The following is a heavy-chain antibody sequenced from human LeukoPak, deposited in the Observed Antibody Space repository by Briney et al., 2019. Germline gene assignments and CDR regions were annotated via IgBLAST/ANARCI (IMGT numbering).Heavy chain of an antibody. D-gene: IGHD3-10*01. CDR2: ISGSGGST. CDR1: GFTFSSYA. V-gene: IGHV3-23*01. CDR3: AKSPPPAMVRGVIPTPSYFDY. J-gene: IGHJ4*01. Sequence: GGSLRLSCAASGFTFSSYAMSWVPQAPGKGLEWVSAISGSGGSTYYADSVKGRFTISRDNSKNTLYLQMNSLRAEDTAVYYCAKSPPPAMVRGVIPTPSYFDYWGQGTLVTVSS.